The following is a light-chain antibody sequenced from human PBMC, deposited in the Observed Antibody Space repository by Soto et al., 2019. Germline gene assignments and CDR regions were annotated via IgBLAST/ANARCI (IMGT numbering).Light chain of an antibody. Sequence: DIQLTQSPSVLPASVGDTVTITCRASQALSNYLAWYQQKPGKAPDLLIYSASTLQSGVPSRFSGSGSETEFSLTIRALQPEDFATYYCQQLSRYPLTFGGGTRWIS. CDR3: QQLSRYPLT. CDR1: QALSNY. CDR2: SAS. J-gene: IGKJ4*01. V-gene: IGKV1-9*01.